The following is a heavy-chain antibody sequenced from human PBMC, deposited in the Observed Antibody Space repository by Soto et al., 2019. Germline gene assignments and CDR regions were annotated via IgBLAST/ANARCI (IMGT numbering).Heavy chain of an antibody. Sequence: GGSLRLSCAASGFTFSSYAMSWVRQAPGKGLEWVSAISGSGGSTYYADSVKGRFTISRDNSKNTLYLQMNSLRAEDTAVYYCAKDQPAAAGTGPPFDYWGQGTLVTVSS. V-gene: IGHV3-23*01. CDR2: ISGSGGST. CDR3: AKDQPAAAGTGPPFDY. CDR1: GFTFSSYA. J-gene: IGHJ4*02. D-gene: IGHD6-13*01.